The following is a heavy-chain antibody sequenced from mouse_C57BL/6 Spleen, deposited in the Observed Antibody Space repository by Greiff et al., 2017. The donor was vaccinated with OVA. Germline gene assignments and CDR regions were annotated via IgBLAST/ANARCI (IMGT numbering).Heavy chain of an antibody. CDR2: ISYDGSN. V-gene: IGHV3-6*01. CDR3: ARVRDYDYYAMDY. J-gene: IGHJ4*01. D-gene: IGHD2-4*01. Sequence: VQLKQSGPGLVKPSQSLSLTCSVTGYSITSGYYWNWIRQFPGNKLEWMGYISYDGSNNYNPSLKNRISITRDTSKNQFFLKLNSVTTEDTATYYCARVRDYDYYAMDYWGQGTSVTVSS. CDR1: GYSITSGYY.